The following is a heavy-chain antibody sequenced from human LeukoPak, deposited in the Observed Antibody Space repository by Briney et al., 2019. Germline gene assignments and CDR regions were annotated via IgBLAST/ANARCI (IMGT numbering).Heavy chain of an antibody. CDR1: GDPISSYY. CDR3: ARSIAAAVIYYGMDV. D-gene: IGHD6-13*01. J-gene: IGHJ6*02. CDR2: IYCSGST. Sequence: SETLSLTCTVSGDPISSYYWSWIRQPPGKGLEWIGHIYCSGSTNYNPSLKSRVTISVDTSKNQFSLKLSSVTAADTAVYYCARSIAAAVIYYGMDVWGQGTTVTVSS. V-gene: IGHV4-59*01.